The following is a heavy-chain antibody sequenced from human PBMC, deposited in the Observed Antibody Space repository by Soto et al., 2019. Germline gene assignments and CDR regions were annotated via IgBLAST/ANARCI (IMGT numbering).Heavy chain of an antibody. CDR3: ARDYGGSSWYSYYGMDV. V-gene: IGHV3-21*01. J-gene: IGHJ6*02. Sequence: PGGSLRLSCAASGFTFSSCSMNWVRQAPGKGLEWVSSISSSSSYIYYADSVKGRFTISRDNAKNSLYLQMNSLRAEDTAVYYCARDYGGSSWYSYYGMDVWGQGTTVTVSS. CDR1: GFTFSSCS. CDR2: ISSSSSYI. D-gene: IGHD6-13*01.